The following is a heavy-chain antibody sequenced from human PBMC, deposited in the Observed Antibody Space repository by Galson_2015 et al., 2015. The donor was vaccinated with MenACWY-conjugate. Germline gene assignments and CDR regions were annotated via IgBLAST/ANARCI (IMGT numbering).Heavy chain of an antibody. J-gene: IGHJ4*02. CDR1: GYSFTNYW. Sequence: QSGAEVKKPGESLKISCKGSGYSFTNYWIAWVRQMPGKGLEWMGIIYPDDSDTRYSPSFQGQVTISADKSINTAYLQWNNLKASDTAIYYCARWPGYCSTTSCYNSRFDYWGQGTLVTVSS. CDR2: IYPDDSDT. V-gene: IGHV5-51*01. D-gene: IGHD2-2*02. CDR3: ARWPGYCSTTSCYNSRFDY.